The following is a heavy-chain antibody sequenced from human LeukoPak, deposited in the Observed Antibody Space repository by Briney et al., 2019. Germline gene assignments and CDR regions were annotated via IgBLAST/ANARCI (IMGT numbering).Heavy chain of an antibody. J-gene: IGHJ4*02. V-gene: IGHV5-51*01. CDR3: ARHETGPYFDY. Sequence: GESLKISCKTSGYNFATYWIGWVRQMPGKGLECMGIIYPGDSDTRYSPSFQGQVIISADKSISTAYLQWSSLKASDTAMYYCARHETGPYFDYWGQGTLVTVSS. CDR2: IYPGDSDT. CDR1: GYNFATYW. D-gene: IGHD1-1*01.